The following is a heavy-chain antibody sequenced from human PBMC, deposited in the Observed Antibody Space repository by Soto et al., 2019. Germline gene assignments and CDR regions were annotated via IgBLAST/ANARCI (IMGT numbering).Heavy chain of an antibody. D-gene: IGHD4-17*01. Sequence: GGSLRLSCPASGFTFSSYSMSSDRQAPGKGLEWVSASSSSGSYIYYADSVKGRFTISRDNAKNSLYLQMNSLRAEDTAVYYCAGPPTPQDYGDYFPWGQGTLVTVSS. J-gene: IGHJ5*02. CDR1: GFTFSSYS. CDR2: SSSSGSYI. CDR3: AGPPTPQDYGDYFP. V-gene: IGHV3-21*01.